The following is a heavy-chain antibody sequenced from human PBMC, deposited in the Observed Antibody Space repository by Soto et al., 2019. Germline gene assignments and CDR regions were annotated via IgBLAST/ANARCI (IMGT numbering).Heavy chain of an antibody. V-gene: IGHV4-59*01. CDR3: ARGGHGFDY. Sequence: SETLSLTCTVSGGSTNSYYWSWIRQPPGRGLEWIGYIYHSGSTNYSPSLRSRVTMSLDTSKNQLSLKLSSVTAADTAVYYCARGGHGFDYWGQGILVT. CDR2: IYHSGST. D-gene: IGHD2-8*01. J-gene: IGHJ4*02. CDR1: GGSTNSYY.